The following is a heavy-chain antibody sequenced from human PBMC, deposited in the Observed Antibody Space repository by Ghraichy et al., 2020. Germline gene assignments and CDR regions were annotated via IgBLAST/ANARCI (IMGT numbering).Heavy chain of an antibody. CDR2: ISGTGDTT. CDR3: TKGTTMTTKVCDN. J-gene: IGHJ4*02. D-gene: IGHD4-17*01. V-gene: IGHV3-23*01. CDR1: GFTFSSYA. Sequence: ETLSLTCAASGFTFSSYAMSWVRQAPGKGLEWVSGISGTGDTTYSADSVKGRFTISRDNSKNTLYLQMDSLRADDTAVYYCTKGTTMTTKVCDNGGQGALVTVSS.